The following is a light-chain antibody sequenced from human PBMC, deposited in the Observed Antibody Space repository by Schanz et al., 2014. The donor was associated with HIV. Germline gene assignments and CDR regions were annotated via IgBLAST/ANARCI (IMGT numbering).Light chain of an antibody. Sequence: QSVLTQPPSLSAAPGQTVTISCSGSSSNIGNNYLSWYQQLPGTAPKLLIYDNDKRPSGIPDRFSGSKSGTSATLGITELQTGDEADYYCATWDATLREAVFGGGTKLTVL. CDR3: ATWDATLREAV. J-gene: IGLJ2*01. CDR1: SSNIGNNY. V-gene: IGLV1-51*01. CDR2: DND.